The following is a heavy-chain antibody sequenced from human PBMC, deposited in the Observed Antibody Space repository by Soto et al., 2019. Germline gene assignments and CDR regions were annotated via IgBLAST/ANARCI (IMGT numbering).Heavy chain of an antibody. Sequence: EVQLVESGGALVQPGGSLRLSCTVSGFTFGDFWMTWVRQAPGKGLEWVANMNQDGSEKYYADSVRGRFGISRDNAKNSLFLQMNSLSSEDTALYYCASGRFSYAMDGWGQGTTVTVS. J-gene: IGHJ6*02. CDR3: ASGRFSYAMDG. V-gene: IGHV3-7*05. CDR2: MNQDGSEK. D-gene: IGHD3-3*01. CDR1: GFTFGDFW.